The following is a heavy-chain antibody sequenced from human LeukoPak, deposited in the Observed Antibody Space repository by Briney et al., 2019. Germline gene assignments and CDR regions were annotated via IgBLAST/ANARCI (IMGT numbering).Heavy chain of an antibody. CDR1: GYTFTSHF. J-gene: IGHJ4*02. CDR2: INPRGGST. Sequence: ASVKVSCKASGYTFTSHFMHWVRQAPGQGLEWMGIINPRGGSTSYTQKFQGRVTMTRDTSISTAYMELSRLRSDDTAVYYCARGFVYSGSYPVPPDYWGQGTLVTVSS. CDR3: ARGFVYSGSYPVPPDY. D-gene: IGHD1-26*01. V-gene: IGHV1-46*01.